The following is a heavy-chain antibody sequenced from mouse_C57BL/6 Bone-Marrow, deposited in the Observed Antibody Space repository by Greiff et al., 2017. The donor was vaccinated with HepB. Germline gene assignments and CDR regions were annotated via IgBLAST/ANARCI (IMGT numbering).Heavy chain of an antibody. CDR3: AREMIYYDYDVGFAY. D-gene: IGHD2-4*01. CDR2: INPYNGGT. J-gene: IGHJ3*01. Sequence: VQLQQSGPVLVKPGASVKMSCKASGYTFTDYYMNWVKQSHGKSLEWIGVINPYNGGTSYNQKFKGKATLTVDKSSSTAYMELNSLTSEDSAVYYCAREMIYYDYDVGFAYWGQGTLVTVSA. CDR1: GYTFTDYY. V-gene: IGHV1-19*01.